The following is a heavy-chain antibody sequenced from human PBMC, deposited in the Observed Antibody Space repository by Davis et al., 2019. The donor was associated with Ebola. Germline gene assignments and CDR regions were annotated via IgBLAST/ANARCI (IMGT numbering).Heavy chain of an antibody. CDR2: INAGNGNT. CDR3: ARGSGDFDY. Sequence: AASVKVSCKASGGTFSSYAISWVRQAPGQGLEWMGWINAGNGNTKYSQKFQGRVTITRDTSASTAYMELSSLRSEDTAVYYCARGSGDFDYWGQGTLVTVSS. CDR1: GGTFSSYA. J-gene: IGHJ4*02. V-gene: IGHV1-3*01.